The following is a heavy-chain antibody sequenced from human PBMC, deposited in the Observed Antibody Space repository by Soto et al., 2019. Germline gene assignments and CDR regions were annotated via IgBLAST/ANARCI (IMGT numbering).Heavy chain of an antibody. J-gene: IGHJ4*02. CDR3: ARAHRLNSSGPQELDY. V-gene: IGHV1-2*04. Sequence: ASVKVSCKASGYTFTGYYMHWVRQAPGQGLEWMGWINPNSGGTNYAQKFQGWVTMTRDTSISTAYMELSRLRSDDTAVYYCARAHRLNSSGPQELDYWGQGTLVTVSS. D-gene: IGHD6-19*01. CDR2: INPNSGGT. CDR1: GYTFTGYY.